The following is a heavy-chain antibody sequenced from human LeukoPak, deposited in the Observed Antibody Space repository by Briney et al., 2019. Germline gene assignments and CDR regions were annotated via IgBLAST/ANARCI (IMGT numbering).Heavy chain of an antibody. CDR2: IYYSGST. J-gene: IGHJ5*02. V-gene: IGHV4-39*01. CDR3: ARHPTGGYYYDSSGLGSNWFDP. D-gene: IGHD3-22*01. Sequence: SETLSLTCTVSGGSISSSSYYWGWIRQPPGKGLEWIGSIYYSGSTYYNPSLKSRVTISVDTSKNQFSLKLSSVTAADTAVYYCARHPTGGYYYDSSGLGSNWFDPWSQGTLVTVSS. CDR1: GGSISSSSYY.